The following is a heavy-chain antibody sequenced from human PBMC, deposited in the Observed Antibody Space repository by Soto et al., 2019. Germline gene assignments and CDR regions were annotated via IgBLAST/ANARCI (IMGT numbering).Heavy chain of an antibody. D-gene: IGHD3-16*01. Sequence: GGSLRLSCAASGFTFRIYSMHWVRQSPGKGLEWVAVMWYDGTNKYYGESVKGRFTISRDNSENTLYLQMNSLRVEDTAVYYCARDATFGTKGGSFDIWGHGTLVT. CDR2: MWYDGTNK. V-gene: IGHV3-33*01. J-gene: IGHJ3*02. CDR3: ARDATFGTKGGSFDI. CDR1: GFTFRIYS.